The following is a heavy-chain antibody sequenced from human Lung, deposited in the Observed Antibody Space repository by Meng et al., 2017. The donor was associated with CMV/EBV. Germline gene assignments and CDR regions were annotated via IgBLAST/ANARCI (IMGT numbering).Heavy chain of an antibody. CDR1: GFTFSDFG. J-gene: IGHJ5*02. D-gene: IGHD3-22*01. CDR2: VRFDGSDK. CDR3: AKPGHRTTWLCEP. Sequence: GGSLRLSCASSGFTFSDFGMHWVRQAPGKGLEWVAYVRFDGSDKFYADSVKGRFAVSRDNSKNTLFLQLNSLRPEDTAVYYCAKPGHRTTWLCEPWGRGTLVTVSS. V-gene: IGHV3-30*02.